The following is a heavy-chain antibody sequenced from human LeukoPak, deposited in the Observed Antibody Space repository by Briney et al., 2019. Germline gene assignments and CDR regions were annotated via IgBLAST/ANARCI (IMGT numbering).Heavy chain of an antibody. CDR1: GFTFSSYN. Sequence: PGGSLRLSCAASGFTFSSYNMNWVRQAPGKGLEWVSSISTSSSYIYYADSVKGRFTISRDNAKNSLYLQMNSLRAEDTAVYYCARDVVVVAAADSNFDYWGQGTLVTVSS. CDR3: ARDVVVVAAADSNFDY. D-gene: IGHD2-15*01. J-gene: IGHJ4*02. CDR2: ISTSSSYI. V-gene: IGHV3-21*01.